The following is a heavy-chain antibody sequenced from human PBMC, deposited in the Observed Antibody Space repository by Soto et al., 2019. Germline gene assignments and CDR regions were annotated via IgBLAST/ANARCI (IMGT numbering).Heavy chain of an antibody. CDR1: GYTFTSYY. CDR3: ARIAAAGIDY. D-gene: IGHD6-13*01. Sequence: ASVKVSCKASGYTFTSYYMHRVRQAPGQGLEWMGWISAYNGNTNYAQKLQGRVTMTTDTSTSTAYMELRSLRSDDTAAYYCARIAAAGIDYWGQGTLVTVSS. J-gene: IGHJ4*02. CDR2: ISAYNGNT. V-gene: IGHV1-18*04.